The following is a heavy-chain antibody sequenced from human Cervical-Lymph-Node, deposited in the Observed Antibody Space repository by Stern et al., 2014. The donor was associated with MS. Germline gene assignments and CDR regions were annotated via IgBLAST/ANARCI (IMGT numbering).Heavy chain of an antibody. V-gene: IGHV3-74*02. Sequence: EDQLVESGGGLVQPGGSLRLSCGASGVTFSSHWMHWVRQAPGKGLVWVSRIDSDGRRTSDVDSVKGRFIISRDNAKNTLYLQMNSLRPEDTAVYYCARGRYYAMDVWGQGTTVTVSS. CDR3: ARGRYYAMDV. CDR2: IDSDGRRT. D-gene: IGHD1-26*01. J-gene: IGHJ6*02. CDR1: GVTFSSHW.